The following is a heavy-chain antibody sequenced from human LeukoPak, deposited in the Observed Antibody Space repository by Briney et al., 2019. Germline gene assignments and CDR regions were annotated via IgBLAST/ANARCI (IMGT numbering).Heavy chain of an antibody. J-gene: IGHJ4*02. CDR1: GGSFSGYY. Sequence: PSETLSLTCAVYGGSFSGYYWSWIRQPPGKELEWIGEINHSGSTNYNPSLKSRVTISVDPSKNQFSLKLSSVTAADTAVYYCARARYGPDYWGQGPCSPSPQ. CDR3: ARARYGPDY. V-gene: IGHV4-34*01. D-gene: IGHD4-17*01. CDR2: INHSGST.